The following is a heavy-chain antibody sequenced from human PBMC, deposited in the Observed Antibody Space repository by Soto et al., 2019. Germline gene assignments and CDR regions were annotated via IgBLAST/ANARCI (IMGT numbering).Heavy chain of an antibody. CDR3: ARVDPGETSPFDH. CDR2: INAGNGST. D-gene: IGHD3-10*01. V-gene: IGHV1-3*01. J-gene: IGHJ4*02. CDR1: GYTFASYA. Sequence: ASVKVSCKASGYTFASYAMHWVRQAPGQRLEWMGWINAGNGSTKYSQRFQGRVTITRDTSASTAYMEVSSLRSEDTAVYYCARVDPGETSPFDHWGQGTLVTLSS.